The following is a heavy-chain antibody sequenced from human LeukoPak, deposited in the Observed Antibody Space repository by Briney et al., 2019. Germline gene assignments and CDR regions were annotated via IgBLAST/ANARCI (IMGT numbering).Heavy chain of an antibody. CDR2: ISWNSGSI. D-gene: IGHD3-22*01. Sequence: GGSLRLSCAASGFTFDDYAMHWVRQAPGKGLEWVSGISWNSGSIGYADSVKGRFTISRDNAENSLYLQMNSLRAEDTALYYCAKDYYDSSGYFDYWGQGTLVTVSS. J-gene: IGHJ4*02. CDR3: AKDYYDSSGYFDY. CDR1: GFTFDDYA. V-gene: IGHV3-9*01.